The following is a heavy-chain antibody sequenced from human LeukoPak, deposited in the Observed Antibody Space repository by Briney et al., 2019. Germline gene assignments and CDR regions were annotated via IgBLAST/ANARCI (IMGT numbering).Heavy chain of an antibody. Sequence: PGGSLRLSCAASGFRFDDYGMSWVRQPPGKGLEWVSGIRWSGGSTGYADSVKGRFIISRDNAKNSLYLQMNSLRAADSALYYCARGVYSNYPNYYYMDVWGKGTTVTVSS. CDR3: ARGVYSNYPNYYYMDV. J-gene: IGHJ6*03. CDR2: IRWSGGST. D-gene: IGHD4-11*01. CDR1: GFRFDDYG. V-gene: IGHV3-20*04.